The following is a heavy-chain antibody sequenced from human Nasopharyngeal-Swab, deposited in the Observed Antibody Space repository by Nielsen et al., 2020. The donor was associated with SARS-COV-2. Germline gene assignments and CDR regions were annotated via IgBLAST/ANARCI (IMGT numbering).Heavy chain of an antibody. J-gene: IGHJ5*02. D-gene: IGHD2-2*01. Sequence: SETLSLTCTVSGGSISSSSYYWGWMRQPPGKGLEWIGSIYYSGSTYYNPSLKSRVTISVDTSKNQFSLKLSSVTAADTAVYYCASQEYCSSTSCYHWFDPWGQGTLVTVSS. CDR3: ASQEYCSSTSCYHWFDP. CDR2: IYYSGST. CDR1: GGSISSSSYY. V-gene: IGHV4-39*01.